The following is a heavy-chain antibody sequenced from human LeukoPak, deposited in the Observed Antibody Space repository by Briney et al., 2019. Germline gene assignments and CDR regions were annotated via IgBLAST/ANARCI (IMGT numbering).Heavy chain of an antibody. V-gene: IGHV1-3*01. CDR2: INAGNGNT. D-gene: IGHD6-19*01. CDR1: GYTFTSYA. J-gene: IGHJ5*02. CDR3: ARVGRVAVAGRVGFDL. Sequence: ASVKVSCKASGYTFTSYAMHWVRQAPGQRLEWMGWINAGNGNTKYSQKFQGRVTITRDTSASTAYMELSSLRSEDTAVYYCARVGRVAVAGRVGFDLWGQGTLVTVSS.